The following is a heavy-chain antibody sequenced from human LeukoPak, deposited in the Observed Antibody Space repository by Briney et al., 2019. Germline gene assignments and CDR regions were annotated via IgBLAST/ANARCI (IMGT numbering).Heavy chain of an antibody. Sequence: SETLSLTCTVSGGSISSGNYYWSWIRQPAGKGLEWIGRIYTSGSTTYNPSLKSRVTVSVDTSKNQFSLKLSSVTAADTAVYYCARSCTSTTCYTLGYYYYMDVWGKGTTVTVSS. CDR1: GGSISSGNYY. V-gene: IGHV4-61*02. CDR3: ARSCTSTTCYTLGYYYYMDV. CDR2: IYTSGST. J-gene: IGHJ6*03. D-gene: IGHD2-2*02.